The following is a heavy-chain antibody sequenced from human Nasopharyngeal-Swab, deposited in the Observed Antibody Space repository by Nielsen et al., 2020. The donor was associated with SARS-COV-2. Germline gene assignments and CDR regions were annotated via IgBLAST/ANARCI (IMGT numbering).Heavy chain of an antibody. CDR2: IYYSGST. V-gene: IGHV4-59*08. CDR1: GGSISSYY. CDR3: ARQTYYDFWSGGYYFDY. D-gene: IGHD3-3*01. J-gene: IGHJ4*02. Sequence: SETLSLTCTVSGGSISSYYWSWIRQPPGKGLEWIGYIYYSGSTNYNPSLKSRVTISVDTSKNQFSLKLSSVTAADTAVYYCARQTYYDFWSGGYYFDYWGQGTLVTVSS.